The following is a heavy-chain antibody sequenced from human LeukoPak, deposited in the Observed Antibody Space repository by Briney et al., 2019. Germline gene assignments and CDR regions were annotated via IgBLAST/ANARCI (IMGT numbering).Heavy chain of an antibody. CDR2: IGSSSSYI. V-gene: IGHV3-21*01. Sequence: GGPLRLSCAASGFTFSSYNMGWVRQAPGKGLEWVSPIGSSSSYIYYADSVKGRFTISRDNAKNSLYLQMNSLRAEDTAVYYCASTWWYLDFWGQGTLVTVSS. CDR3: ASTWWYLDF. D-gene: IGHD2-8*02. CDR1: GFTFSSYN. J-gene: IGHJ4*02.